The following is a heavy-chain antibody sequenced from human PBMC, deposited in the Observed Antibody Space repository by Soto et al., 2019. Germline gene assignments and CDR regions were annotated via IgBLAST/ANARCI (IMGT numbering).Heavy chain of an antibody. CDR2: IYHSGST. CDR3: ARDETALYSSSWTSYY. V-gene: IGHV4-4*02. D-gene: IGHD6-13*01. J-gene: IGHJ4*02. Sequence: SSETLSLTCAVSGGSISSSNWWSWVRQPPGKGLEWIGEIYHSGSTNYNPSLKSRVTISVDKSKNQFSLKLSSVTAADTAVYYCARDETALYSSSWTSYYWGQGTLVSVSS. CDR1: GGSISSSNW.